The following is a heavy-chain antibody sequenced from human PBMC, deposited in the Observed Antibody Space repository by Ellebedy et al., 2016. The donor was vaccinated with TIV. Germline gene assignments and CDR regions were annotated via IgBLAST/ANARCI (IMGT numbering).Heavy chain of an antibody. J-gene: IGHJ6*02. D-gene: IGHD3-22*01. Sequence: SVKVSCXASGGTFSSYAISWVRQAPGQGLEWMGGIIPIFGTANYAQKFQGRVTITADESTSTAYMELSSLRSEDTAVYYCASGEYYYEQSYGMDVWGQGTTVTVSS. V-gene: IGHV1-69*13. CDR1: GGTFSSYA. CDR3: ASGEYYYEQSYGMDV. CDR2: IIPIFGTA.